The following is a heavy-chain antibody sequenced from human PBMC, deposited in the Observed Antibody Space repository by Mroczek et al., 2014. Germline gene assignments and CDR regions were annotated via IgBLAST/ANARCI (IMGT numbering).Heavy chain of an antibody. CDR3: ARGDPGFTVTTGMRLATTNWFDP. Sequence: QVQLQQWGGRTVEAFGDPVPHLRCLWWVLQWLLLELDPPAPREGGWSGLGKVNHSGSTNYNPSLKSRVTISVDTSKNQFSLKLSSVTAADTAVYYCARGDPGFTVTTGMRLATTNWFDPWGQGTLVTVSS. J-gene: IGHJ5*02. CDR2: VNHSGST. V-gene: IGHV4-34*01. CDR1: WVLQWLL. D-gene: IGHD4-11*01.